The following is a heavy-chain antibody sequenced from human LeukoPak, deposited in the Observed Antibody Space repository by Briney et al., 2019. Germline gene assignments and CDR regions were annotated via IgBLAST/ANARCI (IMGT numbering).Heavy chain of an antibody. Sequence: PGRSLRLSCAASGFTFSSYAMHWGRQAPGKGLEWGAVISYDGSNKYYADSVKGRFTISRDNSKNTLYLPMNSLRAEDTAVYHCAKHGRGNNSRDYFAYWGQGTLVTVSS. D-gene: IGHD5-12*01. CDR1: GFTFSSYA. J-gene: IGHJ4*02. CDR2: ISYDGSNK. CDR3: AKHGRGNNSRDYFAY. V-gene: IGHV3-30-3*02.